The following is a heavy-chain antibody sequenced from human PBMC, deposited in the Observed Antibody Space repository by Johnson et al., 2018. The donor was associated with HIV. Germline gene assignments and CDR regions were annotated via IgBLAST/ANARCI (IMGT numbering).Heavy chain of an antibody. V-gene: IGHV3-64*01. CDR3: AREGLPADIGSDAFDI. CDR1: GLTFDDYA. J-gene: IGHJ3*02. Sequence: VQLVESGGGLVQPGSSLRLSCAASGLTFDDYAMAWVRQAPGKGLEYVSAISSNGGSTYYANSVKGRFTISRDNSKNTLYLQMGSLSAEDMTVYYCAREGLPADIGSDAFDIWGQGTMVTVSS. D-gene: IGHD2-2*01. CDR2: ISSNGGST.